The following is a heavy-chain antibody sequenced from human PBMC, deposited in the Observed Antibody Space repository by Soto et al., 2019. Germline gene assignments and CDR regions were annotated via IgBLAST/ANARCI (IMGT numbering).Heavy chain of an antibody. CDR1: GFTFSGSA. J-gene: IGHJ6*02. V-gene: IGHV3-73*01. Sequence: GGSLRLSCAASGFTFSGSAMHWVRQASGKGLEWVGRIRSKANSYATAYAASVKGRFTISRDDSKNTAYLQMNSLKTEDTAVYYCTRHIGDSSSWSFYYYYGMDVWRQGTTVTVPS. D-gene: IGHD6-13*01. CDR3: TRHIGDSSSWSFYYYYGMDV. CDR2: IRSKANSYAT.